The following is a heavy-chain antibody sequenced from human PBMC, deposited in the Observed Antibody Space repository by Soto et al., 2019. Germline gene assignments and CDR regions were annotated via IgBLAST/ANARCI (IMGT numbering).Heavy chain of an antibody. CDR2: INHSGST. V-gene: IGHV4-34*01. Sequence: SESLSLTCAVYGWSFNGYWWSWIRQPPGKGPEWIGDINHSGSTNYNPSLKSRVTISVDTSKNQFSLKLRSVTAADMAVFYCARAPDKYYFDSWGQGTLVTVS. J-gene: IGHJ4*02. CDR1: GWSFNGYW. CDR3: ARAPDKYYFDS.